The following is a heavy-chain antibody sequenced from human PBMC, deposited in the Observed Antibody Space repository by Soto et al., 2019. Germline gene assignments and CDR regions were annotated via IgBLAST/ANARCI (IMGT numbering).Heavy chain of an antibody. CDR1: CGSISSSSYY. CDR2: IYYSGST. J-gene: IGHJ4*02. V-gene: IGHV4-39*01. D-gene: IGHD1-26*01. Sequence: SETLSLTCTVSCGSISSSSYYWGWIRQPPGKGLEWIGSIYYSGSTYYNASLKSRLTISGDTSKNQFSLKLSSVTAADTAVYYCARQYGRGSYLYFEYWGQGTLVTVSS. CDR3: ARQYGRGSYLYFEY.